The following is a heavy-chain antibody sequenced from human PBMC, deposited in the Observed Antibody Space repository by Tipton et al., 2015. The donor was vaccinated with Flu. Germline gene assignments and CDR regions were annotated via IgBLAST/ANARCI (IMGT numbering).Heavy chain of an antibody. D-gene: IGHD3-22*01. Sequence: TLSLTCSVSGGSISYYYWNWIRQPPGKGLEWIGRIYTSGSTNYNPSLRSRVTMSVDTSKNQFSLKLSSVTAADTAVYYCARDRQITMIGRDAFDIWGQGTMVTVSS. CDR1: GGSISYYY. CDR3: ARDRQITMIGRDAFDI. CDR2: IYTSGST. V-gene: IGHV4-4*07. J-gene: IGHJ3*02.